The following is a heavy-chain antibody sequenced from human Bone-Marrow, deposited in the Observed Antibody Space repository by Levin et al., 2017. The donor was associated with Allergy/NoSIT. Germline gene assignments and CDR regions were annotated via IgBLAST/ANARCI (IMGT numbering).Heavy chain of an antibody. CDR2: INEDGSEK. CDR3: TTLTGPFDC. D-gene: IGHD3-9*01. J-gene: IGHJ4*02. Sequence: PSGGSLRLSCAASGFTFRAFWMNWVRQAPGKGLEWVANINEDGSEKYYVDSVKGRFTISRDNAKNSLSLQLNSLRTDDTAVYYCTTLTGPFDCWGQGTLVAVSS. CDR1: GFTFRAFW. V-gene: IGHV3-7*01.